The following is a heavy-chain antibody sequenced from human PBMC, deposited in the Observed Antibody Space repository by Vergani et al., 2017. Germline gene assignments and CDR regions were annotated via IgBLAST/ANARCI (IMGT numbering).Heavy chain of an antibody. D-gene: IGHD3-10*01. Sequence: QVQLLQSGAEVKKPGASVKVSCKASGYTFTSYYMHWVRQAPGQGLEWMGIINPSGGSTSYAQKFQGRVTMTRDTSTSTVYMDLTGLRSDDTAMYYCARTSXISGSYYNGEWDYWGQGTLVVVSS. CDR1: GYTFTSYY. CDR3: ARTSXISGSYYNGEWDY. J-gene: IGHJ4*02. CDR2: INPSGGST. V-gene: IGHV1-46*03.